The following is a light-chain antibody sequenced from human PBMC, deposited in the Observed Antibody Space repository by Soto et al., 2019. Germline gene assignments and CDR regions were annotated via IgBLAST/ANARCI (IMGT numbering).Light chain of an antibody. CDR1: QRISNY. J-gene: IGKJ2*01. CDR2: AAS. Sequence: IQMTQSPSPLSASVGDRVTITCRASQRISNYLNWYQHKPGKAPELLIYAASSLQSGVPSRFSGGGSETNFTLTISNLQPQDFRTYYCQQRYSPPSPFGQETKMEIK. V-gene: IGKV1-39*01. CDR3: QQRYSPPSP.